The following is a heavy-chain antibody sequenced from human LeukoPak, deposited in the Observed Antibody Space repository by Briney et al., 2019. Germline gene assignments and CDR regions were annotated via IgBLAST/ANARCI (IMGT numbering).Heavy chain of an antibody. V-gene: IGHV5-51*01. J-gene: IGHJ3*02. Sequence: GESLKTSCKGSGYTFTSYWIGWVRQMPGKGLEWMGIIYPGDSDTRYSPSFQGQVTISVDKSISTAYLQWSSLKASDTATYYCARDYGSGTYRDAFDIWGQGTMVTVSS. D-gene: IGHD3-10*01. CDR3: ARDYGSGTYRDAFDI. CDR2: IYPGDSDT. CDR1: GYTFTSYW.